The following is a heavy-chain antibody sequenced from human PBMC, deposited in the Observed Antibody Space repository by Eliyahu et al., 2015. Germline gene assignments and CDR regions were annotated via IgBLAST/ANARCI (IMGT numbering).Heavy chain of an antibody. D-gene: IGHD2-21*02. V-gene: IGHV1-3*01. Sequence: QVQVVQSGAEVKKPGASVKVSCKASGYXFTDYALHWVRQAPGQRLEWMGWIDAGNGNTKYSQKFQGRVTITRDTSASTVYMELSSLRSEDTAVYYCAKEVKVVTAHFDYWGQGTLVTVSS. CDR2: IDAGNGNT. CDR3: AKEVKVVTAHFDY. CDR1: GYXFTDYA. J-gene: IGHJ4*02.